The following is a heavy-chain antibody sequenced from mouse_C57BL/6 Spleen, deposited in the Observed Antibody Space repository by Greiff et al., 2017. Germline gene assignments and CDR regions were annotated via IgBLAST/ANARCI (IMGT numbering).Heavy chain of an antibody. CDR1: GFTFSSYG. V-gene: IGHV5-6*01. D-gene: IGHD1-1*01. CDR3: GTVEAY. CDR2: ISSGGSYT. J-gene: IGHJ3*01. Sequence: EVQLVESGGDLVKPGGSLKLSCAASGFTFSSYGMSWVRQTPDKRLEWVATISSGGSYTSYPDSVKGRFTISRDHAKNTLYLQMISLKSEDTAMYYCGTVEAYWGQGTLVTVSA.